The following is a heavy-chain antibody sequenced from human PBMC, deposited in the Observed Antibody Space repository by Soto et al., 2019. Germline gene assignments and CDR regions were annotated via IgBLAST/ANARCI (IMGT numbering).Heavy chain of an antibody. CDR1: GGTFSSYA. Sequence: QVQLVQSGAEVKKPGSSVKVSGKAYGGTFSSYAISWVRQARGQGLEWMGGIIPIFGTANYAQKFQGRVTITADESTSTAYMELSSLRSEHTVVYDCATSPRITGWFDPWGQGTLVTVSS. D-gene: IGHD3-10*01. J-gene: IGHJ5*02. CDR3: ATSPRITGWFDP. CDR2: IIPIFGTA. V-gene: IGHV1-69*01.